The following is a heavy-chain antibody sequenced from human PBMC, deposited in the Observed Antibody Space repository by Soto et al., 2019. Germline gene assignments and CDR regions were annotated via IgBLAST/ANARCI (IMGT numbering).Heavy chain of an antibody. J-gene: IGHJ4*02. CDR1: HESFSNYY. CDR2: IDPSGSI. V-gene: IGHV4-34*01. Sequence: SETLSLTCGVYHESFSNYYWSWIRQPPGKELEWIGEIDPSGSINYNPSLKSRVTISLDTSKNQFSLKLSSVTAADTALYYCARDGYLYGSFDYWGQGTLVTVSS. CDR3: ARDGYLYGSFDY. D-gene: IGHD5-18*01.